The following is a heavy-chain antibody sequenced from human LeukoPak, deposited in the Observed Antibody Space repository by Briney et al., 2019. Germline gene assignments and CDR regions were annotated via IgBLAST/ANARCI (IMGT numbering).Heavy chain of an antibody. Sequence: GASLRLSCAASGFTFSSYAMSWVRQAPGKGLEWVSAISGSGGCTYYADSVKGRFTISRDNSKNRLYLQMNRLTAADTAVYYCAKDGGMPTAASFDYWGQGTLVTVSS. CDR3: AKDGGMPTAASFDY. V-gene: IGHV3-23*01. CDR2: ISGSGGCT. D-gene: IGHD3-16*01. J-gene: IGHJ4*02. CDR1: GFTFSSYA.